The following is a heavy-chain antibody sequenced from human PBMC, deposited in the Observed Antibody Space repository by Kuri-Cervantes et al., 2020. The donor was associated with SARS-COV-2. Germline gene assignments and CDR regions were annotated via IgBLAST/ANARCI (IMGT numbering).Heavy chain of an antibody. J-gene: IGHJ4*02. CDR3: AVGDYGGNYPLGSH. CDR2: FDPEDGET. Sequence: ASVNVSCKVSGYTLTELSMHWVRQAPGKGLEWMGGFDPEDGETIYAQKFQGRVTMTEDTSTDTAYMELSSLRSEDTAVYYCAVGDYGGNYPLGSHWGQGTLVTVSS. D-gene: IGHD4-23*01. V-gene: IGHV1-24*01. CDR1: GYTLTELS.